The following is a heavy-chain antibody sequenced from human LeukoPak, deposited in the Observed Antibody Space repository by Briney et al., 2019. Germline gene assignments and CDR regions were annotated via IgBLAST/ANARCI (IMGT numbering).Heavy chain of an antibody. Sequence: GGSLRLSCAASGFTFSDFYMSWIRQAPGKGLEYISYIGTSGAIMHYADSVKGRFTISRDNAKNSLYLHMNGLRAEDTAVYYCARYEMKQQLVFDHWGQGTLVAVSS. CDR1: GFTFSDFY. CDR3: ARYEMKQQLVFDH. J-gene: IGHJ4*02. V-gene: IGHV3-11*01. CDR2: IGTSGAIM. D-gene: IGHD6-13*01.